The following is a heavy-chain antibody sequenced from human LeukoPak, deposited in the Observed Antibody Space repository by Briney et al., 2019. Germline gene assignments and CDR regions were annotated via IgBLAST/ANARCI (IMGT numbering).Heavy chain of an antibody. V-gene: IGHV1-69*06. CDR3: ARERYYSSGNYNNRIDY. Sequence: SVKVSCKASGGTFSSYAISWVRQAPGQGLEWMGGIIPIFGTANYAQKFQGRVTITADKSTSTAYMELSRLRSDDTALYYCARERYYSSGNYNNRIDYWGQGTLVTVSS. J-gene: IGHJ4*02. D-gene: IGHD3-10*01. CDR2: IIPIFGTA. CDR1: GGTFSSYA.